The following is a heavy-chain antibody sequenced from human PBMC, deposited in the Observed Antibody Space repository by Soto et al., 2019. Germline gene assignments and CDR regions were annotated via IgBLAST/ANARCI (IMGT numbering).Heavy chain of an antibody. D-gene: IGHD4-17*01. CDR1: GYSFVSHR. CDR2: ISTYNGLT. Sequence: HVQLVQSGAEVKKPGASVKVSCKASGYSFVSHRIAWVRQAPGQGLEWMGWISTYNGLTIYAQKLQGRVTMTRDTSTSTASLELRSLRSDDTDVYYCARDVDYGDFEGGWLAPWGQGTLVTVSS. V-gene: IGHV1-18*01. CDR3: ARDVDYGDFEGGWLAP. J-gene: IGHJ5*02.